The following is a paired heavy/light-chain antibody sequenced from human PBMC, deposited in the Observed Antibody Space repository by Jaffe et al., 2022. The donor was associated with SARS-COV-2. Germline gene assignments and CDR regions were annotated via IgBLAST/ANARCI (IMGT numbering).Light chain of an antibody. J-gene: IGKJ2*01. Sequence: DIVMTQSPDSLAVSLGERATINCKSSQSVLYSSNNKNYLGWFQQKPGQPPKLLIYWASTRESGVPDRFSGSGSGTDFTLTISSLEAEDVAVYYCQQYYSSPYTFGQGTKLEIK. CDR1: QSVLYSSNNKNY. CDR3: QQYYSSPYT. V-gene: IGKV4-1*01. CDR2: WAS.
Heavy chain of an antibody. CDR3: ARTQVRFLEWPIDC. D-gene: IGHD3-3*01. V-gene: IGHV1-3*01. CDR1: GYSFTSYT. CDR2: INPGNGNT. Sequence: QVQLVQSGAEVKKPGASVKASCKASGYSFTSYTIHWVRQAPGQRLEWMGWINPGNGNTKYSQKFQDRVTITRDTSASIVYLELSSLRSEDTAVYFCARTQVRFLEWPIDCWGQGTLVTVSS. J-gene: IGHJ4*02.